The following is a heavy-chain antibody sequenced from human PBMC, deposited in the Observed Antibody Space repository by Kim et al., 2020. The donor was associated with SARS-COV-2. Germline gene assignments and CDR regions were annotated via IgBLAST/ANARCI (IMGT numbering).Heavy chain of an antibody. CDR3: ATLDVNNDYNYPVDY. J-gene: IGHJ4*02. D-gene: IGHD4-4*01. Sequence: ADSLKARITISRDNAKDSRYLQMNSLRADDTAVNYCATLDVNNDYNYPVDYWGQGALVTVSS. V-gene: IGHV3-21*01.